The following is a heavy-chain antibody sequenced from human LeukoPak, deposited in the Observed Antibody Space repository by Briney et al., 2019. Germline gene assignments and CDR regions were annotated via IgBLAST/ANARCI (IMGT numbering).Heavy chain of an antibody. CDR1: GGSISSYY. CDR2: IFYTGSI. J-gene: IGHJ5*02. V-gene: IGHV4-59*08. D-gene: IGHD3-22*01. CDR3: ARSYSASYDSPAGWFDP. Sequence: TSETLSLTCTVSGGSISSYYWSWIRQPPGKGLEWIGYIFYTGSINYNPSLRGRVTISVDTSKSQFSLRLSSVTAADTAVYYCARSYSASYDSPAGWFDPWGQGTLVTVSS.